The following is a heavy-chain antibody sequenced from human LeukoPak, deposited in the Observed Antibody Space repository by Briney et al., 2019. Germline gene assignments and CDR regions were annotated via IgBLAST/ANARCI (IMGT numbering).Heavy chain of an antibody. V-gene: IGHV4-59*08. D-gene: IGHD2-2*01. CDR1: GDSLSSYY. CDR3: VRQDVVVITAATYYYGIDV. CDR2: IYCTGST. J-gene: IGHJ6*02. Sequence: ETLSLTCTVSGDSLSSYYWNWLRQPPGKGLEWIGYIYCTGSTNYSASLESRDTISVDLSTNQFSLKLSSVTAADTAVYYCVRQDVVVITAATYYYGIDVWGQGTTVTVSS.